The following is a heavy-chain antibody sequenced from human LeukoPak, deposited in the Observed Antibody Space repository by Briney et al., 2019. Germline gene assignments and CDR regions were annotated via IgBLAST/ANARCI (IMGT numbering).Heavy chain of an antibody. D-gene: IGHD3-22*01. CDR1: GYTFTGYY. Sequence: ASVKVSCKASGYTFTGYYMYWVRQAPGQGLEWMGWINPNSGGTNYAQKFQGRVTMTRDTSISTAYMELSRLRSDDTAVYYCAGYDSSGLEAFDIWGQGTMVTVSS. J-gene: IGHJ3*02. CDR2: INPNSGGT. V-gene: IGHV1-2*02. CDR3: AGYDSSGLEAFDI.